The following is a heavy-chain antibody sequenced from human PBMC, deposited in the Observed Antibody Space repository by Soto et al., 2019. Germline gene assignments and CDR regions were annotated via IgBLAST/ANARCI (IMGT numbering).Heavy chain of an antibody. CDR3: ASLEWESSGYADY. V-gene: IGHV3-7*01. J-gene: IGHJ4*02. CDR2: IKRDGSEK. Sequence: GGSLRLSCAASGFTFGSNWMSWVRQAPGKGLEWVANIKRDGSEKYYVDSVKGRFTISRDNAKNILYLQMNSLRAGDTAVYYCASLEWESSGYADYWGQGTQVTVSS. D-gene: IGHD5-12*01. CDR1: GFTFGSNW.